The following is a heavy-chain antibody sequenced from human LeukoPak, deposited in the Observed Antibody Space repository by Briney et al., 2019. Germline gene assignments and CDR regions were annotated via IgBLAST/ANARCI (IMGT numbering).Heavy chain of an antibody. Sequence: SETLSLTCAVSGGSISSSNWWSWVRQPPGKGLEWIGEIYHSGSTNYNPSLKSRVTISVDKSKNQFSLKLSSVTAADTAVYYCASGGYCSSTGCYTGDNWFDPWGQGTLVTVSS. V-gene: IGHV4-4*02. D-gene: IGHD2-2*02. CDR2: IYHSGST. CDR1: GGSISSSNW. CDR3: ASGGYCSSTGCYTGDNWFDP. J-gene: IGHJ5*02.